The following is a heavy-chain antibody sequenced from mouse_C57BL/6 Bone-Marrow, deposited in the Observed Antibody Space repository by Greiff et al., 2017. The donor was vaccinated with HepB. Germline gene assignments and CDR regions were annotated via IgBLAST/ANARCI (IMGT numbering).Heavy chain of an antibody. J-gene: IGHJ1*03. CDR3: SRHGSSPHWYFDV. CDR2: ISSGGGYT. CDR1: GFTFSSYG. V-gene: IGHV5-6*01. Sequence: EVKLQESGGDLVKPGGSLKLSCAASGFTFSSYGMSWVRQTPDKRLEWVATISSGGGYTYYPDSVKGRFDISRDNAKNTLYLQMSSLKSEDTAMYYCSRHGSSPHWYFDVWGTGSTVTGSS. D-gene: IGHD1-1*01.